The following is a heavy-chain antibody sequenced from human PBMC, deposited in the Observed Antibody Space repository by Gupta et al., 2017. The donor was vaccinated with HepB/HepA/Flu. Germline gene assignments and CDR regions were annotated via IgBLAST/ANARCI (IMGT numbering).Heavy chain of an antibody. D-gene: IGHD3-10*01. CDR3: AKDRSGSGSPNYYYYYGMDV. J-gene: IGHJ6*02. V-gene: IGHV3-30*18. CDR2: ISYDGSNK. Sequence: VRQAPGKGLEWVAVISYDGSNKYYADSVKGRFTISRDNSKNTLYLQRNSLRAEDTAVYYCAKDRSGSGSPNYYYYYGMDVGGQGTTVTVSS.